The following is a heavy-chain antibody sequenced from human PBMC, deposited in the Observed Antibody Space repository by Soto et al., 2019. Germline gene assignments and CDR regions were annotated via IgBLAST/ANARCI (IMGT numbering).Heavy chain of an antibody. Sequence: PSETLSLTCSVSGGSLSNYFGTWIRQPAGKGLEWIGRVFSGGSTNLNPSLKSRVSMSVDTSKKELSLRLTSVTAADTAMYFCARERGGGFDYWGLGILVTVSS. D-gene: IGHD3-16*01. J-gene: IGHJ4*02. CDR3: ARERGGGFDY. V-gene: IGHV4-4*07. CDR2: VFSGGST. CDR1: GGSLSNYF.